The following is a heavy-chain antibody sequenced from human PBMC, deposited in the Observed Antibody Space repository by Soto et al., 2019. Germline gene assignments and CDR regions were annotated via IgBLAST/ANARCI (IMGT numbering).Heavy chain of an antibody. CDR1: GFTFSSYN. Sequence: EVQLVESGGGLVKPGGSLRLSCTASGFTFSSYNMNWVRQAPGKGLEWVSYISTWSSYSFYADSVKGRFTISRDNSENSLYLQLDSLRDKDTAVYYCARASHDYGALDYWGQGALVTVSS. V-gene: IGHV3-21*02. D-gene: IGHD4-17*01. CDR3: ARASHDYGALDY. CDR2: ISTWSSYS. J-gene: IGHJ4*02.